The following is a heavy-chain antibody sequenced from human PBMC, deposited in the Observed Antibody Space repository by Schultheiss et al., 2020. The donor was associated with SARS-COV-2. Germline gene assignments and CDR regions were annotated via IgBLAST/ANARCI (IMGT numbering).Heavy chain of an antibody. V-gene: IGHV3-13*05. Sequence: GGSLRLSCAASGFTFSSYDMHWVRQATGKGLEWVSAIGTAGDPYYPGSVKGRFTISRENAKNSLYLQMNSLRAEDTAVYYCARGSLDEYSSSYWGQGTLVTVSS. CDR3: ARGSLDEYSSSY. D-gene: IGHD6-13*01. CDR2: IGTAGDP. CDR1: GFTFSSYD. J-gene: IGHJ4*02.